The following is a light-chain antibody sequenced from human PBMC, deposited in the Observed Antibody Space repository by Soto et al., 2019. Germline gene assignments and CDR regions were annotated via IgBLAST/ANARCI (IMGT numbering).Light chain of an antibody. CDR3: HQYATSPLT. CDR2: GAS. J-gene: IGKJ4*01. V-gene: IGKV3-20*01. CDR1: QSVGNNY. Sequence: EVVLTQSPGTLSLSPGERATVSCRASQSVGNNYLAWFQQKPDQAPRLLIYGASGRATGIPDRFSGSGSGTDFTLTISSLEPEDFAVYYCHQYATSPLTFGGGTTVEIK.